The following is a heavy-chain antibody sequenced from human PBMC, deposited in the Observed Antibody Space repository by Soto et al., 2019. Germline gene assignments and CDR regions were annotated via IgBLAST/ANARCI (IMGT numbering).Heavy chain of an antibody. Sequence: GGSLRLSCAASGFTLSYAWMNWVRQAPGKGLEWVGLIKRKSDGGTTDYAAPVKGRFTISRDDSENTVYLQMNSLKTEDTAVNYCATDLVVTIYSYGTGVWGQGTMVTVSS. CDR1: GFTLSYAW. J-gene: IGHJ6*02. CDR2: IKRKSDGGTT. CDR3: ATDLVVTIYSYGTGV. D-gene: IGHD3-3*01. V-gene: IGHV3-15*07.